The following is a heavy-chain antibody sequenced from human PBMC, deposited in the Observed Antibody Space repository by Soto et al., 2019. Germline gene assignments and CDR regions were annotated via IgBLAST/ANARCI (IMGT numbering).Heavy chain of an antibody. D-gene: IGHD2-2*01. CDR2: IDIGGNT. V-gene: IGHV3-66*01. CDR3: ARGRGSTGYLGREPYFDY. J-gene: IGHJ4*02. CDR1: GFSVTNNY. Sequence: EVQVVESGGGLVQPGGSLRLSCAASGFSVTNNYMNWVRQAPGKGLEWVSIIDIGGNTYYADSVKDRFTISRDNSRKTLYLHRDGLRAEDTAVYYCARGRGSTGYLGREPYFDYWGQGTLVTVSP.